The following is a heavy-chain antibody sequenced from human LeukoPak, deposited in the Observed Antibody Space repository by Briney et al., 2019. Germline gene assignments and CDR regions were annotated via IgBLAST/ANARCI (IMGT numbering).Heavy chain of an antibody. CDR2: IYYSGST. D-gene: IGHD3-22*01. V-gene: IGHV4-59*08. CDR1: GGSISSYY. Sequence: SETLSLTCTVSGGSISSYYWSWIRQPPGKGLEWIGYIYYSGSTNYNPSLKSRVTISVDTSKNQFSLKLSSVAAADTAVYYCARHRVVYSSGYYEYYYYGMDVWGQGTTVTVSS. CDR3: ARHRVVYSSGYYEYYYYGMDV. J-gene: IGHJ6*02.